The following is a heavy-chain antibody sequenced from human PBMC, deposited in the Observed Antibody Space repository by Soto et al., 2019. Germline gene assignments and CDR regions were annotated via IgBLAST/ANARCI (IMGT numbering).Heavy chain of an antibody. CDR1: GYTYTSDY. V-gene: IGHV1-46*01. CDR3: ARGSLQQTYYFEY. CDR2: INPSGGST. D-gene: IGHD4-4*01. J-gene: IGHJ4*02. Sequence: ASVKVSCKASGYTYTSDYMHRVRQAPGQGLEWMGIINPSGGSTSYAQKFQGRVTMTRDTSTSTVYMELSSLRSEDTAVYYCARGSLQQTYYFEYWGQGTLVTVSS.